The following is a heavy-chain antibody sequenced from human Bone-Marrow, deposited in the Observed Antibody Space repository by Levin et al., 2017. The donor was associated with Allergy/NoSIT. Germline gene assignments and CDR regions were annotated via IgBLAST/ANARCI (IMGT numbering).Heavy chain of an antibody. D-gene: IGHD3-16*01. Sequence: GESLKISCAASGFTVSSSYMIWVRQAPGKGLECVSVIYSGGSTYYVDSVKGRFTIPRDNSKHRLYLQMNSLRAEDTAVYYCARVGGVAACKWGYLQHWGQGTLVTVSS. CDR1: GFTVSSSY. J-gene: IGHJ1*01. V-gene: IGHV3-53*01. CDR3: ARVGGVAACKWGYLQH. CDR2: IYSGGST.